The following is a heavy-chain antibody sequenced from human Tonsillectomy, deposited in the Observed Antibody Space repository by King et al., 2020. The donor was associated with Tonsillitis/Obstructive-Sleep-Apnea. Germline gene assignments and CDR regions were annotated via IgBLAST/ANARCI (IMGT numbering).Heavy chain of an antibody. CDR2: ISYSGST. Sequence: QLQESGPGLVKPSQTLSLTCTVSGVSISSGGYYWSWIRQHPGKGLEWIGYISYSGSTYYNPSLKSRVNISVDTSKNEFSLKLSSVTAADTAVYYCARDFHSAGKGAYFDLWGRGTLVTVSS. D-gene: IGHD1-1*01. J-gene: IGHJ2*01. CDR3: ARDFHSAGKGAYFDL. V-gene: IGHV4-31*03. CDR1: GVSISSGGYY.